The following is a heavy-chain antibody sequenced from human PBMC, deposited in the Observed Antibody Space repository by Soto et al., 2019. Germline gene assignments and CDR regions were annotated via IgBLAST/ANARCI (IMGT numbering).Heavy chain of an antibody. V-gene: IGHV3-23*01. D-gene: IGHD3-9*01. J-gene: IGHJ6*03. CDR1: GFTFSSYA. Sequence: GGSLRLSCAASGFTFSSYAMSWVRQAPGKGLEWVSAISGSGGSTYYADSVKGRFTISRDNSKNTLYLQMNSLRAEDTAVYYCAKDPYDILTGYPSYYMDVWGKGTTVTVSS. CDR2: ISGSGGST. CDR3: AKDPYDILTGYPSYYMDV.